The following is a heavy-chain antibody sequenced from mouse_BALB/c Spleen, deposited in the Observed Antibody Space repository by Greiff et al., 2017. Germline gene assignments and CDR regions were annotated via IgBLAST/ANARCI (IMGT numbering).Heavy chain of an antibody. CDR2: ISSGGST. Sequence: DVKLVESGGGLVKPGGSLKLSCAASGFTFSSYAMSWVRQTPEKRLEWVASISSGGSTYYPDSVKGRFTISRDNARNILYLQMSSLRSEDTAMYYCARTYGSLAMDYWGQGTSVTVSS. J-gene: IGHJ4*01. CDR1: GFTFSSYA. CDR3: ARTYGSLAMDY. V-gene: IGHV5-6-5*01. D-gene: IGHD1-2*01.